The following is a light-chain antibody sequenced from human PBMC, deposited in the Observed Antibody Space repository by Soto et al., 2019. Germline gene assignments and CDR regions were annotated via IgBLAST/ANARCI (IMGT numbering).Light chain of an antibody. CDR3: LSYGKV. CDR2: EGR. J-gene: IGLJ1*01. Sequence: LSQPASVSGSPGQSITISCTGINSGVVNYEYVSWYQQFPDKAPKLIIYEGRERPSGVSDRFSGSKSDNAASLTISALQTEDEAEYFCLSYGKVFGTGTKVTVL. V-gene: IGLV2-23*01. CDR1: NSGVVNYEY.